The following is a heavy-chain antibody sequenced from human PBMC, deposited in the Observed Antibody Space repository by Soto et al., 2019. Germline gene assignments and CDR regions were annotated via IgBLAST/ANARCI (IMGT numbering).Heavy chain of an antibody. Sequence: GGSLSLSCAASGFTFSDWYMSWIRQAPGKGLEWVSYISPTGTNADYADSVKGRFTISRDNGRNSLYLQMNGLRAEDTAVYYCARGHYGLDVWGQGTTVTVSS. V-gene: IGHV3-11*06. J-gene: IGHJ6*02. CDR1: GFTFSDWY. CDR2: ISPTGTNA. CDR3: ARGHYGLDV.